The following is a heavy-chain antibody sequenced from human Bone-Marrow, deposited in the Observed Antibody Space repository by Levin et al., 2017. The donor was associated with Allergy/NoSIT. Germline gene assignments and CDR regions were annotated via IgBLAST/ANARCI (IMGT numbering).Heavy chain of an antibody. CDR3: ARDYFWSIDY. V-gene: IGHV3-74*01. D-gene: IGHD2-8*02. CDR1: GFTFSGTW. Sequence: GGSLRLSCAASGFTFSGTWMHWVRQAPGKGLVWVSRIDRDDSTTYYADSVKGRFTISRDNAKNTLYLQMNSLRAEDTAVYYCARDYFWSIDYWGQGTLVTVSS. CDR2: IDRDDSTT. J-gene: IGHJ4*02.